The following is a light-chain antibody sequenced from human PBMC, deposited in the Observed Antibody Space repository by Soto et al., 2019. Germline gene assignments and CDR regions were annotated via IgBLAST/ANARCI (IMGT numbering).Light chain of an antibody. V-gene: IGKV3-15*01. CDR1: QSVRSN. CDR2: GAS. CDR3: QQYSHLIT. J-gene: IGKJ5*01. Sequence: EVVMTQSPATLSVSPGEGATLSCRASQSVRSNLAWYRQQPGQAPRLLIYGASTRATGVPARFSGSGSGTEFTLTISSLQPEDIATYYCQQYSHLITFGQGTRLEIK.